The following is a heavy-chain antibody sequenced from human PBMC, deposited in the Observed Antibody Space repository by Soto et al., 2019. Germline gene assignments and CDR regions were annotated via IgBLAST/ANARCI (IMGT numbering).Heavy chain of an antibody. CDR2: ISGTGGGT. CDR1: GFTFSNYA. D-gene: IGHD3-10*01. V-gene: IGHV3-23*01. CDR3: AKRAFYGSGIPNYYGMDV. Sequence: EVHLLESGGGLVQPGGSLRLSCAASGFTFSNYAMTWVRQAPGKGLEWVSVISGTGGGTNNADSAKGRFTTSRDNSKNTLYLQTNSLRAEDTAVYYCAKRAFYGSGIPNYYGMDVWGQGTAVTVSS. J-gene: IGHJ6*02.